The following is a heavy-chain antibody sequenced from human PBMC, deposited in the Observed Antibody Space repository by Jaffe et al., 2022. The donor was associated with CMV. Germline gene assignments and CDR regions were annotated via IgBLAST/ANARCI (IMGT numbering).Heavy chain of an antibody. V-gene: IGHV3-13*01. J-gene: IGHJ3*01. D-gene: IGHD3-10*01. CDR2: IRTTGDT. CDR1: GFTFSDYD. CDR3: TRGPPAGIWFPFDV. Sequence: EVQLVESGGGLVQPGGSLRLSCAASGFTFSDYDMHWVRQTRGKGLEWVSGIRTTGDTYYAASVRGRFTVSREDATSTVFLQMSSLRGDDTAVFYCTRGPPAGIWFPFDVWGRGTMVTVSS.